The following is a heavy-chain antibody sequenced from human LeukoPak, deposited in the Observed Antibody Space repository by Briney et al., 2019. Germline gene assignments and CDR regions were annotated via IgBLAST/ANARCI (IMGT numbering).Heavy chain of an antibody. CDR3: ARDPYSYGTNDAFDI. V-gene: IGHV3-21*01. CDR2: ISSSSSYI. Sequence: GGSLRLYCAASGFTFSSYSMNWVRQAPGKGLEWVSSISSSSSYIYYADSVKGRFTISRDNAKNSLYLQMNSLRAEDTAVYYCARDPYSYGTNDAFDIWGQGTMVTVSS. CDR1: GFTFSSYS. J-gene: IGHJ3*02. D-gene: IGHD5-18*01.